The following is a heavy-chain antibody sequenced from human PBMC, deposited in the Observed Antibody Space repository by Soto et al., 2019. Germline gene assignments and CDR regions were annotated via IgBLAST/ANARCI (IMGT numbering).Heavy chain of an antibody. CDR1: GFSFSKYW. CDR2: LNGDGSTT. CDR3: VRDLGYCRAAECSS. V-gene: IGHV3-74*01. Sequence: EVQLVESGGGLVQPGGSLRLSCAASGFSFSKYWMNWVRQAPGEGLVWVSRLNGDGSTTVYADSVKGRFTISRDNAKNTLYLQMNSLSAEDTAVYFCVRDLGYCRAAECSSWGQGTLVTVSS. D-gene: IGHD2-15*01. J-gene: IGHJ4*02.